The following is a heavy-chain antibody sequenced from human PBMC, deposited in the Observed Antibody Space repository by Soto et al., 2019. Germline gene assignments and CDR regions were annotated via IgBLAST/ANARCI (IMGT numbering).Heavy chain of an antibody. J-gene: IGHJ5*02. CDR3: ARDPIIAMVRGVINWFDP. V-gene: IGHV3-21*01. CDR1: GFTFSSYS. Sequence: GGSLRLSCAASGFTFSSYSMDWVRQAPGKGLEWVSSISRSSSYIYYADSVKGRFTISRDNAKNSLYLQMNSLRAEDTAVYYCARDPIIAMVRGVINWFDPWGQGTLVTASS. D-gene: IGHD3-10*01. CDR2: ISRSSSYI.